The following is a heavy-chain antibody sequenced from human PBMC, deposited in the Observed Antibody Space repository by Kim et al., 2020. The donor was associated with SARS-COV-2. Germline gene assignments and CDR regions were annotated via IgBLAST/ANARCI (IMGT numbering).Heavy chain of an antibody. CDR1: GFTFSTNA. CDR2: ISGSGGST. Sequence: GGSLRLSCASSGFTFSTNAMSWVRQAPGKGLEWVSIISGSGGSTYYADSVKGRFTISRDNSKNTLLLQMNSLGAEDPAIYYCANAGGGVIFFDPLPFDYWGQGTLVPVSS. J-gene: IGHJ4*02. CDR3: ANAGGGVIFFDPLPFDY. D-gene: IGHD2-21*01. V-gene: IGHV3-23*01.